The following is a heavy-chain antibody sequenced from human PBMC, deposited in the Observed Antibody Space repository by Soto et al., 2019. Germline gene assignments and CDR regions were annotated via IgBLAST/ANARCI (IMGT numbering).Heavy chain of an antibody. CDR1: GFTFSSYG. J-gene: IGHJ6*02. Sequence: ESGGGVVQPGRSLRLSCAASGFTFSSYGMHWVRQAPGKGLEWVAVISYDGSNKYYADSVKGRFTISRDNSKNTLYLQVNSLRAEDTAVYYCAKDQLRGVRGVITYYYGMDVWGQGTTVTVSS. CDR2: ISYDGSNK. CDR3: AKDQLRGVRGVITYYYGMDV. D-gene: IGHD3-10*01. V-gene: IGHV3-30*18.